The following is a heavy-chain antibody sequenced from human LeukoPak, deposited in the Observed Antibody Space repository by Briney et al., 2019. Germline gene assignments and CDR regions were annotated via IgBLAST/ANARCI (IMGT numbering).Heavy chain of an antibody. D-gene: IGHD1-26*01. V-gene: IGHV4-39*07. CDR3: ARDGGSYYDAFDI. Sequence: PSQTLSLTCTVSGGSISSGGYYWGWIRQPPGKGLEWIGSIYYSGSTYYNPSLKSRVTISVDTSKNQFSLKLSSVTAADTAVYYCARDGGSYYDAFDIWGQGTMVTVSS. CDR1: GGSISSGGYY. J-gene: IGHJ3*02. CDR2: IYYSGST.